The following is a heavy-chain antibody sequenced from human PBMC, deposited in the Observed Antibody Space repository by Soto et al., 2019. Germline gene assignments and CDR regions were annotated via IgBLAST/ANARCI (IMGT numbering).Heavy chain of an antibody. Sequence: QVQLVQSGAEVKKPGSSVKVSCKASGGTFSSYTISWVRQAPGQGLEWMGRIIPILGIPNYAQKFQGRVTITADKSTSTAYMELSSLRSEDKAVYYCARFRGSYGMDVWGQGTTVTVSS. CDR1: GGTFSSYT. V-gene: IGHV1-69*02. J-gene: IGHJ6*02. CDR3: ARFRGSYGMDV. D-gene: IGHD3-10*01. CDR2: IIPILGIP.